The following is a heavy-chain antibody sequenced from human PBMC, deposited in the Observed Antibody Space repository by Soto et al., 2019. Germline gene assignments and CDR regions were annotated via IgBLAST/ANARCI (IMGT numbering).Heavy chain of an antibody. V-gene: IGHV4-30-4*01. CDR3: ARGIVRGGFDI. CDR1: GGSMSENDYY. CDR2: IYDTWTT. J-gene: IGHJ3*02. Sequence: QVQLQEAGPGLVRPSQTLSLTCTVAGGSMSENDYYWSWLRQSPGQGLQWIGYIYDTWTTSYSPSLKSRVTMSADTPRNQFSLKLTSVTAADTALYFCARGIVRGGFDIWGQGTLVTVSS. D-gene: IGHD3-10*02.